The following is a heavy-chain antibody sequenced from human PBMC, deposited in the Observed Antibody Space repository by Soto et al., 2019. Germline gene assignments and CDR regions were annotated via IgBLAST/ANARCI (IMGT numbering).Heavy chain of an antibody. CDR2: ISYDGSNT. CDR3: AKEGGLSGSYYISSSYYFDY. V-gene: IGHV3-30*18. D-gene: IGHD1-26*01. J-gene: IGHJ4*02. CDR1: GFTFSSYV. Sequence: GGSLRLSCVASGFTFSSYVMHWVRQAPGKGLEWVAIISYDGSNTYYADSVKGRFTISRDNSKNTLYLQMNSLRAEDTSVYYYAKEGGLSGSYYISSSYYFDYWGQGTLVTVSS.